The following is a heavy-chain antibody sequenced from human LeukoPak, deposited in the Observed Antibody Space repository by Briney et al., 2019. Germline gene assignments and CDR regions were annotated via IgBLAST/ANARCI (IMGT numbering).Heavy chain of an antibody. V-gene: IGHV4-4*07. Sequence: PSETLSLTCTVSGGSISSYYWSWIRQPAGKGLEWIGRIYTSGSTNYNPSLKSRVTISVDTSKNQFSLKLSSVTAADTAVYYCARDSQYYYDSSGYYTDAFDIWGQGTMVTVSS. D-gene: IGHD3-22*01. CDR1: GGSISSYY. CDR3: ARDSQYYYDSSGYYTDAFDI. J-gene: IGHJ3*02. CDR2: IYTSGST.